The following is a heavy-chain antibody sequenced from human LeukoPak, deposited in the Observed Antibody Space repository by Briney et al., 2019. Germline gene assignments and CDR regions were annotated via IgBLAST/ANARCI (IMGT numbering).Heavy chain of an antibody. CDR2: ISGSGGST. CDR3: AKGSLTYYYGSGSSNWFDP. J-gene: IGHJ5*02. V-gene: IGHV3-23*01. CDR1: GFTFSSYA. D-gene: IGHD3-10*01. Sequence: GGSLRLSCAASGFTFSSYAMSWVRQAPGKGLEWVSAISGSGGSTYYADSVKGRFTISRDNSKNTLYLQMNSLRAEDTAVYYCAKGSLTYYYGSGSSNWFDPWAREPWSPSPQ.